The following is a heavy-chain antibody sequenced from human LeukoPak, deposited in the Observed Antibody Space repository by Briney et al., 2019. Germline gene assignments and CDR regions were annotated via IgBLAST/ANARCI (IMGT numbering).Heavy chain of an antibody. Sequence: GGSLRLSCAASEFTFSDYYMSWIRHAPGKGLKWVSYISSSGGTMDYADSVKGRVTISRDNAKNSLYLQKNRLRAEDTAVYYCARDADQWELGGSWVTWGQGTLVTVSS. V-gene: IGHV3-11*01. J-gene: IGHJ5*02. CDR3: ARDADQWELGGSWVT. CDR1: EFTFSDYY. D-gene: IGHD1-26*01. CDR2: ISSSGGTM.